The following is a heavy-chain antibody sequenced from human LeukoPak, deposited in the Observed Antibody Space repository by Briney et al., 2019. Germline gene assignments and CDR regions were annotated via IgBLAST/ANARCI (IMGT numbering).Heavy chain of an antibody. CDR2: ISSSSYI. V-gene: IGHV3-21*01. CDR1: GFTFSSYS. Sequence: PGGSLRLSCAASGFTFSSYSMNWVRQAPGKGLEWVSSISSSSYIYYADSVKGRFTISRDNAKNSLYLQMNSLRAEDTAVYYCARDLRDLGDYVYYYYGMDVWGQGTTVTVSS. CDR3: ARDLRDLGDYVYYYYGMDV. D-gene: IGHD4-17*01. J-gene: IGHJ6*02.